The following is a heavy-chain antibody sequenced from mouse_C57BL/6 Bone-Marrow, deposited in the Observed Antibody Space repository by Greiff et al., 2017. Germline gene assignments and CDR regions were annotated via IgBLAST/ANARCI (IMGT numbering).Heavy chain of an antibody. CDR3: ARYDYDPYYYAMDY. V-gene: IGHV1-59*01. CDR1: GYTFTSYW. D-gene: IGHD2-4*01. Sequence: QVQLQQPGAELVRPGTSVKLSCKASGYTFTSYWMHWVKQRPGQGLEWIGVIDPSDSYTNYNQKFKGKATLTVDTSSSTAYMQLSSLTSGDSAVYYCARYDYDPYYYAMDYWGQGTSVTVSS. CDR2: IDPSDSYT. J-gene: IGHJ4*01.